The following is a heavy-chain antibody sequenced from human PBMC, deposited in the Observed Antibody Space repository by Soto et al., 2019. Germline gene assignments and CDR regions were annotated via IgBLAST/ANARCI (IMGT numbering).Heavy chain of an antibody. V-gene: IGHV4-31*03. J-gene: IGHJ6*02. CDR3: ARLTFAFWSGNYPYGMDV. CDR2: IYSSGST. D-gene: IGHD3-3*01. CDR1: GGSISSGGYY. Sequence: SETLSLTCTVSGGSISSGGYYWSWIRQHQGKGLEWIGYIYSSGSTYFTPALPSRVTLSVDASKYQSSLKLSCATGADTVVYFWARLTFAFWSGNYPYGMDVWGQGTTVTVS.